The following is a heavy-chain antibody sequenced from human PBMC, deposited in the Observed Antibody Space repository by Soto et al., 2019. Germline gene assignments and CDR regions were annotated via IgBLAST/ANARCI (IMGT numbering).Heavy chain of an antibody. CDR2: ISGSGGST. D-gene: IGHD3-3*01. V-gene: IGHV3-23*01. CDR1: GFTLRSNA. CDR3: AKVVGTMFGVVPTDY. Sequence: ARGALRHPCGGSGFTLRSNAKSVGRQAPGKGLEWVSAISGSGGSTYYADSVKGRFTISRDNSKNTLYLQMNSLRAEDTAVYYCAKVVGTMFGVVPTDYLHQGTLVTV. J-gene: IGHJ4*02.